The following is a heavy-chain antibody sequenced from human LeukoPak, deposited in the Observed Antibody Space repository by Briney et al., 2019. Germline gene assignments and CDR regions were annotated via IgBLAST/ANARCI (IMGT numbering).Heavy chain of an antibody. CDR2: ILGRSVST. V-gene: IGHV3-23*01. D-gene: IGHD2-15*01. J-gene: IGHJ4*02. CDR3: AKDALLCIGGSYYHTHPFDS. CDR1: GYSLSRYN. Sequence: GGPQSLFCAACGYSLSRYNMSWLPQAPQRAVEWVSTILGRSVSTYYADSVKGRYTISRDNSKNTLYVQMNSLRAEDTAVYYCAKDALLCIGGSYYHTHPFDSWGQGTLATVSS.